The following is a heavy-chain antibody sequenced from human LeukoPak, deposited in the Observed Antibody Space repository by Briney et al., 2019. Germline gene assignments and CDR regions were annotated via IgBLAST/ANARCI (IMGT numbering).Heavy chain of an antibody. CDR3: ARGHLPLYSSGWSFDY. J-gene: IGHJ4*02. Sequence: GGSLRLSCAASGFTFSDYYMSWIRQAPGKGLEWVSYISSSGSTIYYADSVKGRFTISRDNAKNSLYLQMNSLRAEDMAVYYCARGHLPLYSSGWSFDYWGQGTLVTVSS. CDR1: GFTFSDYY. D-gene: IGHD6-19*01. CDR2: ISSSGSTI. V-gene: IGHV3-11*01.